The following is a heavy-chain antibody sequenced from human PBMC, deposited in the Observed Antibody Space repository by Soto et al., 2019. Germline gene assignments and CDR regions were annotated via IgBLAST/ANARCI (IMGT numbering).Heavy chain of an antibody. CDR1: GFTFSTYA. D-gene: IGHD5-12*01. CDR3: TKGVSRDGYNP. Sequence: EVQLLESGGGLVQPGGSLRLSCAASGFTFSTYAMTWVRQAPGKGLEYFSSIDAGGGGTYYANSVKGRFTISRDNSKNTLYLQMDSLRAEDTAIYYCTKGVSRDGYNPWGQGALVTVSS. CDR2: IDAGGGGT. V-gene: IGHV3-23*01. J-gene: IGHJ5*02.